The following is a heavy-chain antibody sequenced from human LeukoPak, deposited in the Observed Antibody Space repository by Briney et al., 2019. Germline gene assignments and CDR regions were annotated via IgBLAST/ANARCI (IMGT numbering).Heavy chain of an antibody. J-gene: IGHJ6*03. CDR2: ISWNSGSI. Sequence: PGGSLRLSCAASGFTFDDYAMHWVRQAPGKGLEWVSGISWNSGSIGYADSVKGRFTISRDNAKNSLYLQMNGLRAEDTALCHCARGLNYYGSGSTYYMDVWGKGTTVTISS. D-gene: IGHD3-10*01. CDR1: GFTFDDYA. V-gene: IGHV3-9*01. CDR3: ARGLNYYGSGSTYYMDV.